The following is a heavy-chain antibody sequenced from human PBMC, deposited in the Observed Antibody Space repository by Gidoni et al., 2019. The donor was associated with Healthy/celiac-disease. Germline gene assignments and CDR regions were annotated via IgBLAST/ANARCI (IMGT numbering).Heavy chain of an antibody. CDR1: GFTFSSYA. J-gene: IGHJ4*02. V-gene: IGHV3-30-3*01. D-gene: IGHD3-16*01. CDR3: ARDSMITFGGFDY. Sequence: QVQLVESGGGVVQPGRSLRLSCAASGFTFSSYAMHGVRQAPGKGLGWLAVISYDGSNKYYAASVKGRFTISRDNSKNTLYLQMNSLRAEDTAVYYCARDSMITFGGFDYWGQGTLVTVSS. CDR2: ISYDGSNK.